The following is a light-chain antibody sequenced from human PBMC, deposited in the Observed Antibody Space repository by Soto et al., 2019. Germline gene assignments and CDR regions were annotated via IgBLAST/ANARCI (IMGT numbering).Light chain of an antibody. CDR3: QHYHSGHRIA. J-gene: IGKJ5*01. V-gene: IGKV3-20*01. CDR2: GAY. CDR1: QSVTTS. Sequence: EIVLTQSPDTLSLSPGESATLSCRASQSVTTSLAWYQQQTGQPPMLLISGAYRRATGIPHRFSGSGSETDFTLTINRLEPEDFALYYCQHYHSGHRIAFGQGTRLEI.